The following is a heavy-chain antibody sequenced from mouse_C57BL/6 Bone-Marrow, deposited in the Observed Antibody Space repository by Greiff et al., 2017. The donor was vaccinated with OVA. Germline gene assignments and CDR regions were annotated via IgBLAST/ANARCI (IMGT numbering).Heavy chain of an antibody. Sequence: EVQLQQSGAELVRPGASVKLSCTASGFNIKDDYMHWVKQRPEQGLEWIGWIDPENGDTEYASKFQGKATIRADTSSNTAYLQLSSLTSEDTAVYYCTDHGYSAWFAYWGQGTRVTVSA. CDR1: GFNIKDDY. CDR3: TDHGYSAWFAY. J-gene: IGHJ3*01. CDR2: IDPENGDT. V-gene: IGHV14-4*01. D-gene: IGHD2-3*01.